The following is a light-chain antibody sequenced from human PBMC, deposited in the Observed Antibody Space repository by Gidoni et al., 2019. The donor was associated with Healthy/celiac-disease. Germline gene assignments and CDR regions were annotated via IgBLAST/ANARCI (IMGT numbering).Light chain of an antibody. CDR3: QSYDSSLSGHVV. V-gene: IGLV1-40*01. J-gene: IGLJ2*01. CDR2: GNS. CDR1: SSNIGAGYD. Sequence: QSGLTQPPAASGAPGPRVTISCTGSSSNIGAGYDVHWYQQLPGTAPKLLIYGNSNRPSGVPDRFSGSKSGTSASLAITGLQAEDEADYYCQSYDSSLSGHVVFGGGTKLTGL.